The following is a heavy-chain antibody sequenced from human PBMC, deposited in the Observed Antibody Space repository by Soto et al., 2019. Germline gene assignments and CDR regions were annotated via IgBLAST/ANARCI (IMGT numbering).Heavy chain of an antibody. V-gene: IGHV4-61*01. CDR1: GGSVSSGRSY. CDR3: ARHVFTIFGVVSPPWFDP. J-gene: IGHJ5*02. CDR2: IYDSVST. D-gene: IGHD3-3*01. Sequence: TLSLTCTVSGGSVSSGRSYWTWIRQPPGKGLEWIGYIYDSVSTTYNPPLRSRVSISVDASKNQFSLKLSSVTAADTAVYYCARHVFTIFGVVSPPWFDPGGQGTLFTVPQ.